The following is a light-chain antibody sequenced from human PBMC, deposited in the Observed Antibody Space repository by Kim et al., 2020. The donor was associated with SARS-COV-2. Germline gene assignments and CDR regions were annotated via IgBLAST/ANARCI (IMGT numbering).Light chain of an antibody. Sequence: QSVLMQPPSVSAAPGEKVTISCSGSSSNIGTNHVSWYRQFPGTAPQLLIYDSHSRPSGIPDRFSGSKSGTSATLGITGLQTGDEADYYCATWDGRLTAGVFGGGTKVTVL. CDR2: DSH. J-gene: IGLJ3*02. V-gene: IGLV1-51*01. CDR1: SSNIGTNH. CDR3: ATWDGRLTAGV.